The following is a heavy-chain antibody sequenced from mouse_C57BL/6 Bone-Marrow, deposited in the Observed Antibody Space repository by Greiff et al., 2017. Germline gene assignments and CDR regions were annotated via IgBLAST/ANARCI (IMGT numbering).Heavy chain of an antibody. Sequence: EVQLQQSGPELVKPGASVKISCKASGYTFTDYYMNWVKQSHGKSLEWIGDINPNNGGTSYTQKFKGKATLTVDKSSSTAYMELRRLTSEDSAVYYCAKGYYGNDYWGQGTTLTVSS. CDR1: GYTFTDYY. CDR2: INPNNGGT. CDR3: AKGYYGNDY. J-gene: IGHJ2*01. D-gene: IGHD1-1*01. V-gene: IGHV1-26*01.